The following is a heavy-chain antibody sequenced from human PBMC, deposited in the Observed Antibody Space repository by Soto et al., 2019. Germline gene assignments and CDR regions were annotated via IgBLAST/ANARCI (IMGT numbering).Heavy chain of an antibody. Sequence: PSETLSLTCAVYGGSSSHYYLSWIRQPPGKGLEWIGEINQGGSTTYNPSLKSRVTMSLDTSKNQYFLKLNSVTAADTAVYYFASVGNFDKVFCIWGQGTPVTVSS. CDR2: INQGGST. J-gene: IGHJ4*02. D-gene: IGHD3-9*01. V-gene: IGHV4-34*01. CDR3: ASVGNFDKVFCI. CDR1: GGSSSHYY.